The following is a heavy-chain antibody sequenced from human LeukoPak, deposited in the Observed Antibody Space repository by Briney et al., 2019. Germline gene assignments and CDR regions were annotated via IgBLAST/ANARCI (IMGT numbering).Heavy chain of an antibody. CDR1: GFTFSSYW. CDR2: IKQDGSEK. CDR3: AREARRVNDAFDI. D-gene: IGHD3-22*01. Sequence: GGSLRLSCAASGFTFSSYWMSWVRQAPGKGLEWVANIKQDGSEKYYVDSVKGRFTISRDNAKNSLYLQMNSLRAEDTAVYYCAREARRVNDAFDIWGQGTMVTVSS. V-gene: IGHV3-7*01. J-gene: IGHJ3*02.